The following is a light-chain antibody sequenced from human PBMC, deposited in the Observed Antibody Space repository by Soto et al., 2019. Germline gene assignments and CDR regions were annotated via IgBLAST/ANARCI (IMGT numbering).Light chain of an antibody. Sequence: DIQMTQSPSSLSASVGDRVTITCRASQSISSYLNWYQQKPGKAPKLLIYGASSLQSGVPSRFSVSGSGTDFTLTISSLQPEDFATYYCQQSYSTLALTFGGGTKVEIK. CDR2: GAS. V-gene: IGKV1-39*01. CDR3: QQSYSTLALT. CDR1: QSISSY. J-gene: IGKJ4*01.